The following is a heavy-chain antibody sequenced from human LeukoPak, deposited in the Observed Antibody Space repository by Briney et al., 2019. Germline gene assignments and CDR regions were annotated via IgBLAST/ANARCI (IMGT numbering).Heavy chain of an antibody. CDR2: IIPIFGTA. J-gene: IGHJ6*02. CDR1: GGTFSSYA. Sequence: ASVNVSCTASGGTFSSYAISWVRQAPGQGLEWMGGIIPIFGTANYAQKFQGRVTITADESTSTAYMELSSLRSEDTAVYYCAREGVTMVRTRVLYYYYGMDVWGQGTTVTVSS. CDR3: AREGVTMVRTRVLYYYYGMDV. D-gene: IGHD3-10*01. V-gene: IGHV1-69*13.